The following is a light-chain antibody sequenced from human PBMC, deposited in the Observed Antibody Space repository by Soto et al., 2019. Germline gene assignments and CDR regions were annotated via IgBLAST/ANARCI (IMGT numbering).Light chain of an antibody. CDR2: DVS. CDR3: SLYTSSSVGAFYV. Sequence: QSVLTQPASMSGSSGQSITISCTGTSSDIGGYNYVSWYQQHPGKAPKLMIYDVSNRPSGVFNPFSGSKSGNTASLTISGFQAEDEADYYCSLYTSSSVGAFYVFGIGTKVTVL. J-gene: IGLJ1*01. V-gene: IGLV2-14*01. CDR1: SSDIGGYNY.